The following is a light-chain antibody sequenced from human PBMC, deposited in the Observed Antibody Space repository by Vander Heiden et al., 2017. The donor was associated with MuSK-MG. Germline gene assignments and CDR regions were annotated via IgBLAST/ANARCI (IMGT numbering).Light chain of an antibody. Sequence: EIVLTQSPGTLSLSPGERATLSCRTSQTISNNYLAWYQQKPGQAPRLLIYGSSTRATDIPDRFSGSGSGTDFTLTISRLEPEDSAVYYCRQHGRAPRTF. CDR2: GSS. CDR1: QTISNNY. J-gene: IGKJ1*01. CDR3: RQHGRAPRT. V-gene: IGKV3-20*01.